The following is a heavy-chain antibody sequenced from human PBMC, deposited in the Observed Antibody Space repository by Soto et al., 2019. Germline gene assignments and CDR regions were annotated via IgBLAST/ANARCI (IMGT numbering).Heavy chain of an antibody. CDR1: GYTFTSYY. J-gene: IGHJ5*02. D-gene: IGHD2-2*01. CDR3: ARGGGVPAARSGWFDP. Sequence: ASVKVSCKASGYTFTSYYMHWVRQAPGQGLEWMGIINPSGGSTSYAQKLQGRVTMTTDTSTSTAYMELSSLRSEDTAVYYCARGGGVPAARSGWFDPWGQGTLVTVSS. V-gene: IGHV1-46*01. CDR2: INPSGGST.